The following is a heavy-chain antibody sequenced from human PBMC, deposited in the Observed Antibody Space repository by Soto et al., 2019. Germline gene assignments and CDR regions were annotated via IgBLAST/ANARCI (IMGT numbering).Heavy chain of an antibody. D-gene: IGHD6-25*01. V-gene: IGHV3-30*18. CDR1: GFTFSSYG. CDR3: AKDANSGALDFDL. J-gene: IGHJ2*01. Sequence: PGGSLRLSCAASGFTFSSYGMHWVRQAPGKGLEWVAVISYDGSNKYYADSVKGRFTISRDNSKNTLYLQMNSLRAEDTAVYYCAKDANSGALDFDLWGRGTLVTVSS. CDR2: ISYDGSNK.